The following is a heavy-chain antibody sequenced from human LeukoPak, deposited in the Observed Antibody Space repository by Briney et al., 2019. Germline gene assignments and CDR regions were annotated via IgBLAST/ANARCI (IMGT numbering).Heavy chain of an antibody. CDR1: GFTFTCYS. V-gene: IGHV3-21*01. Sequence: GSLRLSFVSSGFTFTCYSMNWVRPAPGQGLEWVSSITSSSGNIYYADSVKGRFTISRDNAKNSLYLQMNSLRAEDTAVCYCANPYIWGQGTMVTVSS. D-gene: IGHD1-14*01. CDR3: ANPYI. CDR2: ITSSSGNI. J-gene: IGHJ3*02.